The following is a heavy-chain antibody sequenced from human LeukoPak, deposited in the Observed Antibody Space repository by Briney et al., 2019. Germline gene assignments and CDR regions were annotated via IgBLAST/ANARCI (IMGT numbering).Heavy chain of an antibody. CDR2: INQYGTEK. J-gene: IGHJ5*02. D-gene: IGHD4-17*01. V-gene: IGHV3-7*01. CDR3: ARDPDSGDAYNWFDP. Sequence: GGSPRLSCVASGFSFSDYWVSWVRQTPGKGLEWLANINQYGTEKYYADSMKGRFTISRDNAKNSLYLQMNSLRVEDSGVYYCARDPDSGDAYNWFDPWGQGTQVTVSS. CDR1: GFSFSDYW.